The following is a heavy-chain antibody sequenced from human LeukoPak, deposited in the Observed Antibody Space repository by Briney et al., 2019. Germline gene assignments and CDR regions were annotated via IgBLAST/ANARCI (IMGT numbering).Heavy chain of an antibody. Sequence: PGGSLRLSCAASGFTFSSYSMNWVRQAPGKGLEWVSYISSSSSTIYYADSVKGRFTISRDNAKNSLYLQMNSLRAEDTAVYYCARDRSYLGSGWSNDLGGAFDIWGQGTMVTVSS. D-gene: IGHD6-19*01. CDR2: ISSSSSTI. J-gene: IGHJ3*02. CDR1: GFTFSSYS. CDR3: ARDRSYLGSGWSNDLGGAFDI. V-gene: IGHV3-48*04.